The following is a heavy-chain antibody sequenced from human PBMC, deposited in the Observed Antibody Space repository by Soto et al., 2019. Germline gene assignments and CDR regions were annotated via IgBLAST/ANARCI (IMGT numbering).Heavy chain of an antibody. J-gene: IGHJ3*02. CDR2: INSDGSST. V-gene: IGHV3-74*01. Sequence: GGSLRLSCAASGFTFSSYWMHWVRQAPGKGLVWVSRINSDGSSTSYADSVKGRFTISRDNAKNTLYLQMNSLRAEDTAVYYCARGIAAAVFDIWGQGTMVTGSS. D-gene: IGHD6-13*01. CDR3: ARGIAAAVFDI. CDR1: GFTFSSYW.